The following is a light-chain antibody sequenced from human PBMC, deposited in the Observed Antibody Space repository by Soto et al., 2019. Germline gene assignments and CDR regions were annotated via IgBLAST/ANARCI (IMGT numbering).Light chain of an antibody. CDR1: QSVYSSY. CDR2: GAS. V-gene: IGKV3-20*01. CDR3: QQYGSSPRT. J-gene: IGKJ2*01. Sequence: EIVLTQSPGTLSLSPGERATLSCRASQSVYSSYLAWYQHKAGQAPRLLIYGASSRAAGIPDRFSGSGSGTVFTLTISRLEPEDVAVYYCQQYGSSPRTFGQGTKLQIK.